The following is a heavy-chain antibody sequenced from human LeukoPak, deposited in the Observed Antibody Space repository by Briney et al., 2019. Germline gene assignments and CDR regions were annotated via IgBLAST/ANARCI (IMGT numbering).Heavy chain of an antibody. CDR2: IFADTGKT. J-gene: IGHJ3*01. V-gene: IGHV1-18*01. CDR1: GYTFTSYG. CDR3: ARDRTEFGYCLDDGCYHGSLGV. D-gene: IGHD2-15*01. Sequence: ASVKVSCKASGYTFTSYGIHWVRQAPGQGLEWMGVIFADTGKTNYAQKFQDRITMTTDTSTNTAYMEVRSLRSDDTAVYHCARDRTEFGYCLDDGCYHGSLGVWGQGTMVTVSS.